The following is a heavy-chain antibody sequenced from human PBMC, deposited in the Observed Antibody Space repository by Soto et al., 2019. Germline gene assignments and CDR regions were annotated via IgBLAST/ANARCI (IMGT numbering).Heavy chain of an antibody. Sequence: EVQLVEAGGGLVQPGGSVRLSCAASGFTFSDYWMSWVRQTPGKGLEWVANIKQDGSAEYYIDSLKGRFTISRDNAKNSLYLQLTTLRAEDTAIYYCARDLVAYCSDCYHYFDYWGHGALVIVSS. CDR1: GFTFSDYW. J-gene: IGHJ4*03. D-gene: IGHD2-15*01. CDR2: IKQDGSAE. CDR3: ARDLVAYCSDCYHYFDY. V-gene: IGHV3-7*03.